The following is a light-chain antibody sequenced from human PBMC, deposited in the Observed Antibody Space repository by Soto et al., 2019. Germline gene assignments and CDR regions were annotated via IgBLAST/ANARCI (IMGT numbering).Light chain of an antibody. CDR3: QQSYSTPPT. CDR2: AAS. Sequence: IQMTQSPSSLSASVGDRVTITCRASQGISTYLNWYQQKPGKAPKLLIYAASSLQSGVPSRFSGSGSGTDFTLTISSLQPEDFATYYCQQSYSTPPTFGQGTKVDI. J-gene: IGKJ1*01. V-gene: IGKV1-39*01. CDR1: QGISTY.